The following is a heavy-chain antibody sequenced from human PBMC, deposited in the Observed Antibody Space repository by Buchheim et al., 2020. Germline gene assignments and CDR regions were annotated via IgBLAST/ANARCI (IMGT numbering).Heavy chain of an antibody. CDR3: ARERATGGAMDY. CDR1: GFTFSTYS. D-gene: IGHD2-8*02. J-gene: IGHJ4*02. V-gene: IGHV3-7*01. Sequence: EVQLVESGGGLVQPGGSLRLSCAASGFTFSTYSMSWVRQAPGKGLEWVAKIKQDGSEKYYVDSVKGRFTISRDNAKNSLYLHMNSLRAEDTAVYYCARERATGGAMDYWGQGTL. CDR2: IKQDGSEK.